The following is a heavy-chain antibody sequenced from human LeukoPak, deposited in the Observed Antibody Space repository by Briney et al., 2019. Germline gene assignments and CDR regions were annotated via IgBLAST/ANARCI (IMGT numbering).Heavy chain of an antibody. Sequence: GASVKVSCKASGYTFTSYHLHWVRQAPGQGLEWMGIINPSGGSPNYAQKFQGGVTMTRDMSTSTVNMELSSLRSEDTAVYYCARAQGSYYHYYMDVWGKGTTVTVSS. CDR1: GYTFTSYH. CDR2: INPSGGSP. D-gene: IGHD1-26*01. J-gene: IGHJ6*03. V-gene: IGHV1-46*01. CDR3: ARAQGSYYHYYMDV.